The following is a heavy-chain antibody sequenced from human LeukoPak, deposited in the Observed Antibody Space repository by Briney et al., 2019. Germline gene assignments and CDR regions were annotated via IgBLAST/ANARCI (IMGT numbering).Heavy chain of an antibody. V-gene: IGHV4-59*08. CDR2: IYYSGST. CDR3: ARLSSIAARQYNWFDP. Sequence: SETLSLTCTVSGGSISSYYWSWIRQPPGKGLEWIGYIYYSGSTNYNPSLKSRVTISVDTSKNQFSLKLSSVTAADTAVYYCARLSSIAARQYNWFDPWGQGTLVTVSS. D-gene: IGHD6-6*01. CDR1: GGSISSYY. J-gene: IGHJ5*02.